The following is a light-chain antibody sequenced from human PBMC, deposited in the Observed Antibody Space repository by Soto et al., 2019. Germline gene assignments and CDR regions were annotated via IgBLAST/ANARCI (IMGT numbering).Light chain of an antibody. V-gene: IGLV2-14*01. CDR3: CSYTATHTYI. CDR2: EVS. CDR1: SSDVGGWPH. Sequence: QSVLTQPASVSASPGQSITISCAGTSSDVGGWPHVSWYQQHPGKAPKLVIYEVSNRPSGVSSRFSGSKSGNTASLTISGLQAEDEADYYCCSYTATHTYIFGTGTKLTVL. J-gene: IGLJ1*01.